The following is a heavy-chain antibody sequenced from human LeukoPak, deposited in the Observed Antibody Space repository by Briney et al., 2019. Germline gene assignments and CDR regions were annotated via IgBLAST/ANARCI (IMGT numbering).Heavy chain of an antibody. CDR1: GYTFTSYG. J-gene: IGHJ4*02. CDR3: ARGRNRYNWNYLPSY. Sequence: VAPVKVSCKASGYTFTSYGISWVRQAPGQGLEWMGRIIPILGIANYAQKFQGRVTITADKSTSTAYMELSSLRSEDTAVYYCARGRNRYNWNYLPSYWGQRTLVTVSS. CDR2: IIPILGIA. D-gene: IGHD1-7*01. V-gene: IGHV1-69*04.